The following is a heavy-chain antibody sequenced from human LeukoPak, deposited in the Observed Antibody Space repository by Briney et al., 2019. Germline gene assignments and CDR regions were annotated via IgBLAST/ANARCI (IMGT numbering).Heavy chain of an antibody. Sequence: SETLTLTCTVSGGSISSYYWSWIRQPAGKGLEWIARINTSGSTNYNPSLERRVTMSVDTSNNQFSLKLTSVTGADAAVYYCWSSREYCNYYFDYWGQGSLVTVCS. CDR2: INTSGST. D-gene: IGHD2/OR15-2a*01. CDR1: GGSISSYY. CDR3: WSSREYCNYYFDY. J-gene: IGHJ4*02. V-gene: IGHV4-4*07.